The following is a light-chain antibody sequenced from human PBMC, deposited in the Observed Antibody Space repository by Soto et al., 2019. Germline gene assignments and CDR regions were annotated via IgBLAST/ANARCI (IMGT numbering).Light chain of an antibody. J-gene: IGKJ5*01. CDR2: WAS. CDR1: QNVLHSSNNNNY. CDR3: HQYHSTPIT. Sequence: DIVMTQSPDSLAVSLGERATINCKSSQNVLHSSNNNNYLAWYQQKPGLSPKLLISWASTLESGVPNRFSGSGSGTDFTLTITSLQAEDVAVYYCHQYHSTPITFGQGTRLEIK. V-gene: IGKV4-1*01.